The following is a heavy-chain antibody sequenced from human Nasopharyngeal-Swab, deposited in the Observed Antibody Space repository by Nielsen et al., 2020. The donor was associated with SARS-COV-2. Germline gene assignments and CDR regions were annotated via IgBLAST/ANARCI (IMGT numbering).Heavy chain of an antibody. J-gene: IGHJ5*02. Sequence: GSLRLSCTVSGGSISSSSYYWGWIRQPPGKGLEWIGEINHSGSTNYNPSLKSRVTISVDTSKNQFSLKLSSMSVADTAVYYCARARRPSSMVRHRLNWFDPWGQGTLVTVSS. CDR1: GGSISSSSYY. CDR3: ARARRPSSMVRHRLNWFDP. D-gene: IGHD3-10*01. V-gene: IGHV4-39*07. CDR2: INHSGST.